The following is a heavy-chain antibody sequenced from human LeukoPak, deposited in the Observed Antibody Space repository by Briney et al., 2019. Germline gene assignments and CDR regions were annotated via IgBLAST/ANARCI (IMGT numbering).Heavy chain of an antibody. Sequence: GGSLRLSCAASGYTFDGYAMHWVRQAPGKGLEWVSLISWEGGSTYYADSVKGRFTISRDNSKNSLYLQMNSLRAEDTALYYCAKPYSSSWYDSEYFQHWGQGTLVTVSS. D-gene: IGHD6-13*01. CDR1: GYTFDGYA. V-gene: IGHV3-43D*04. CDR3: AKPYSSSWYDSEYFQH. CDR2: ISWEGGST. J-gene: IGHJ1*01.